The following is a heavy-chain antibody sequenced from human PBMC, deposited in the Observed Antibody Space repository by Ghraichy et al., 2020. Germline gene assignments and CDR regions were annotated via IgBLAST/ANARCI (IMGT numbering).Heavy chain of an antibody. CDR2: MNPNSGNT. CDR1: GYTFTSYD. J-gene: IGHJ6*02. Sequence: ASVKVSCKASGYTFTSYDINWVRQATGQGLEWMGWMNPNSGNTGYAQKFQGRVTITRNTSISTAYMELSSLRSEDTAVYYCARAYDFWSGPPYYYYGMDVWGQGTTVTVSS. V-gene: IGHV1-8*03. D-gene: IGHD3-3*01. CDR3: ARAYDFWSGPPYYYYGMDV.